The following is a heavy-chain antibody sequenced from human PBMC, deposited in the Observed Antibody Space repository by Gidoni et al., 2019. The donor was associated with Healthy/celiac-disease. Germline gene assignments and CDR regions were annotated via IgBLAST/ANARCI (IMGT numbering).Heavy chain of an antibody. CDR2: INPNSGGT. V-gene: IGHV1-2*04. Sequence: QVQLVQSGAEVKTPGASVKVSCKASGYTFTGYYMHWVRQAPGQGLEWMGWINPNSGGTNYAQKFQGWVTMTRDTSISTAYMELSRLRSDDTAVYYCARDLGNYYYYGMDVWGQGTTVTVSS. J-gene: IGHJ6*02. CDR3: ARDLGNYYYYGMDV. CDR1: GYTFTGYY.